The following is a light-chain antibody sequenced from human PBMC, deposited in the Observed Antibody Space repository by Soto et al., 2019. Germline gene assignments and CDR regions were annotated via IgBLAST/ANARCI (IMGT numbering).Light chain of an antibody. CDR2: DAS. J-gene: IGKJ4*01. CDR3: QQRSAWPPT. Sequence: EIVLTQSPATVSLSPGERATLSCRASQSAGTFLAWYQQKTGQAPRRLLYDASTRATGTPARFSGSGSGTDVTLTISSLEPEDFAVFYCQQRSAWPPTFGGGTKVEIK. V-gene: IGKV3-11*01. CDR1: QSAGTF.